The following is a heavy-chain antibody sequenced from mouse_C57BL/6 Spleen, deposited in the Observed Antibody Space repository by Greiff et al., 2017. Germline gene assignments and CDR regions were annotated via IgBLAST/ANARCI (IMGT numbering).Heavy chain of an antibody. CDR1: GFNIKDYY. CDR3: ARHYYGSSYFDY. D-gene: IGHD1-1*01. Sequence: VQLQQSGAELVKPGASVKLSCTASGFNIKDYYMHWVKQRTEQGLEWIGRIDPEDGETKYAPKFQGKATLTADTSSNTAYLQLSSLTSEDTAVYYCARHYYGSSYFDYWGQGTTLTVSS. CDR2: IDPEDGET. J-gene: IGHJ2*01. V-gene: IGHV14-2*01.